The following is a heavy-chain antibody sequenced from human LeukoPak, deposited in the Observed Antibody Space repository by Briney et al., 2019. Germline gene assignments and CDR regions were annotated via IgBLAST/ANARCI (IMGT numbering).Heavy chain of an antibody. CDR1: GFTVSSNY. Sequence: GGSLRLSCAASGFTVSSNYMSWVRQAPGKGLEWVSVIYSGGSTYYADSVKGRFTISRDNAKNSLYLQMNSLRAEDTAVYYCTKYGDDDTPGLNWGQGTLVTVSS. CDR2: IYSGGST. J-gene: IGHJ4*02. CDR3: TKYGDDDTPGLN. D-gene: IGHD4-17*01. V-gene: IGHV3-53*01.